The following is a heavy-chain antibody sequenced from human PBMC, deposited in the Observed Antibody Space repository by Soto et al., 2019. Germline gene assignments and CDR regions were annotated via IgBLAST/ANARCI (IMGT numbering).Heavy chain of an antibody. J-gene: IGHJ4*02. Sequence: SETLSLTCTVSGGSISSSSYYWGWIRQPPGKGLEWIGSIYYSGSTYYNPSLKSRVTISVDTSKNQFSLKLSSVTAADTAVYYCASVITMVRGVIIGFDYWGQGTLVTVS. CDR1: GGSISSSSYY. V-gene: IGHV4-39*01. D-gene: IGHD3-10*01. CDR2: IYYSGST. CDR3: ASVITMVRGVIIGFDY.